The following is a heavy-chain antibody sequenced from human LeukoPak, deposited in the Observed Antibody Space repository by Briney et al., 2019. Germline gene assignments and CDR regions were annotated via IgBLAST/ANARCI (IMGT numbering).Heavy chain of an antibody. CDR1: GYTFTSYY. D-gene: IGHD2-2*01. Sequence: ASVKVSCKASGYTFTSYYMHWVRQAPGQGLEWMGIINPSGGSTSYAQKFQGRVTMTRDMSTSTVYMELSSLRSEDTAVYYCARDPSSTSWNYYYYGMDVWGQGTTVTVSS. J-gene: IGHJ6*02. CDR2: INPSGGST. CDR3: ARDPSSTSWNYYYYGMDV. V-gene: IGHV1-46*01.